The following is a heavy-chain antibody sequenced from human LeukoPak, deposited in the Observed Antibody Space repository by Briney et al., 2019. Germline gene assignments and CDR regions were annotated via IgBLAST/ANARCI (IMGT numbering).Heavy chain of an antibody. V-gene: IGHV1-18*01. CDR2: ISAYNGNT. D-gene: IGHD2-2*01. Sequence: ASVKVSCKASGYTFTSYGISWVRQAPGQGLEWMGWISAYNGNTNYAQKLQGRVTMTTDTSTSTAYMELRSLRSDDTAVYYCARDEGGYCSSTSCYKSSFDYWGQGTLVTVSS. J-gene: IGHJ4*02. CDR3: ARDEGGYCSSTSCYKSSFDY. CDR1: GYTFTSYG.